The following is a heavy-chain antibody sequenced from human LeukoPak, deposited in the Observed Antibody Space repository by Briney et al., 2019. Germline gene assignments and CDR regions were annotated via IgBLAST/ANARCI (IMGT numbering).Heavy chain of an antibody. V-gene: IGHV4-38-2*02. D-gene: IGHD4-17*01. CDR1: GYSISSNYY. CDR3: ARSYGDYLNFDY. J-gene: IGHJ4*02. Sequence: PSETLSLTCIVSGYSISSNYYWGWIRQPPGKGLEWIGNMYHGGSTYYNPSLKSRVTISVDTSKNQFSLKLSSVTAADTAVYYCARSYGDYLNFDYWGQGTLVTVSS. CDR2: MYHGGST.